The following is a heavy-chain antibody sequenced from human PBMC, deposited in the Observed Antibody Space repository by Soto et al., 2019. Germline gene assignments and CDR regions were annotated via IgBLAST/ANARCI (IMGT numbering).Heavy chain of an antibody. Sequence: QLQLQESGPGLVKPSETLSLTCTVSGGSISSSSYYWGWIRQPPGKGLEWIGSIYYSGSTYYNPSLKSRVTISVDTSKNQFSLKLSSVTAADTAVYYCARHSVGANGNFDYWGQGTLVTVSS. D-gene: IGHD1-26*01. CDR1: GGSISSSSYY. V-gene: IGHV4-39*01. CDR3: ARHSVGANGNFDY. J-gene: IGHJ4*02. CDR2: IYYSGST.